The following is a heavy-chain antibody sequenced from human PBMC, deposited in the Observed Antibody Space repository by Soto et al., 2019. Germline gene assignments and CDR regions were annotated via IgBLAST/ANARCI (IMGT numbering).Heavy chain of an antibody. CDR2: IHTSGSS. CDR1: GGSISSNDYS. D-gene: IGHD5-18*01. Sequence: QVQLQESGPGLVKPSQTLSLTCTVSGGSISSNDYSWSWIRQPPGKGLEWIGSIHTSGSSYYNPSLRSRVSISVEASKNQFSLKLNSVTATDTAVYYCVRAEYSYGYVDFDFWGQGTLVTVSS. J-gene: IGHJ4*02. CDR3: VRAEYSYGYVDFDF. V-gene: IGHV4-30-4*01.